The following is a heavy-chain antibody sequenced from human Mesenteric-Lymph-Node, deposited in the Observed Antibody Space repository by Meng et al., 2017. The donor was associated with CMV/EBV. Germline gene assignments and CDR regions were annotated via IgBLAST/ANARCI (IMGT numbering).Heavy chain of an antibody. V-gene: IGHV3-30*03. D-gene: IGHD3-3*01. CDR1: GFTFSSYS. Sequence: GESLKISCAASGFTFSSYSMNWVRQAPGKGLEWVAVISYDGSNKYYADSVKGRFTISRDNSKNTLYLQMNSLRAEDTAVYYCATEISRIGSFTVVTALGHYYYVMDIWGQGTTVTVSS. CDR2: ISYDGSNK. CDR3: ATEISRIGSFTVVTALGHYYYVMDI. J-gene: IGHJ6*02.